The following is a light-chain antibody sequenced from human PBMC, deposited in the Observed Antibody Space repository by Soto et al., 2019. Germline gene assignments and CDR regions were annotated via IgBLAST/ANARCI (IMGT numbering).Light chain of an antibody. CDR2: DVS. V-gene: IGLV2-14*01. J-gene: IGLJ2*01. CDR3: SSYTSSTTVV. Sequence: QSALTQPASVSGSPGQSITISCTGTSSDVGGYNYVSWYQQHPGKAPKLMIYDVSNRPSGVSNRFSGSKSGNTASLTISGLQAEGAADYCCSSYTSSTTVVFGGGTKLTVL. CDR1: SSDVGGYNY.